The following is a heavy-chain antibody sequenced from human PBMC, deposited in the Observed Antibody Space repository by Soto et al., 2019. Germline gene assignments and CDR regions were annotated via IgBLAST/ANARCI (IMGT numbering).Heavy chain of an antibody. Sequence: ASVKVSCKASGYTFTSYGISWVRQAPGQGLEWMGWISAYNGNTNYAQKFQGRVTMTRDTSTRTVYMELSSLRSEDTAVYYCARDFDYWGQGTLVTVSS. V-gene: IGHV1-18*04. CDR1: GYTFTSYG. CDR3: ARDFDY. CDR2: ISAYNGNT. J-gene: IGHJ4*02.